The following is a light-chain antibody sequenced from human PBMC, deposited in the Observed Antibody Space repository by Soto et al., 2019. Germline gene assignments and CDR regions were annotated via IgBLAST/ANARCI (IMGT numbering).Light chain of an antibody. CDR2: DAS. J-gene: IGKJ1*01. V-gene: IGKV3-11*01. Sequence: EIVLTQSPGTLSLSPGQRATLCRRSSESISRDYLAWYQQRPGQAPRLLIYDASNRATGVPARFSGSGSGTDFTLTISDLEPADFGLYYCQQRLNWPPGFGQGTKVDIK. CDR1: ESISRDY. CDR3: QQRLNWPPG.